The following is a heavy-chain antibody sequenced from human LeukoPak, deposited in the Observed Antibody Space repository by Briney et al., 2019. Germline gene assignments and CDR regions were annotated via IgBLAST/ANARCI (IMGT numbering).Heavy chain of an antibody. CDR1: GGSISSSNW. V-gene: IGHV4-4*02. CDR2: IYHSGST. Sequence: NPSGTLSLTCAVSGGSISSSNWWSWVRQPPGKGLEWIGEIYHSGSTNYNPSLKSRVTISVDTSKNQFSLKLSSVTAADTAVYYCAIRGIVATITVEGHYWGQGTLVTVSS. D-gene: IGHD5-12*01. CDR3: AIRGIVATITVEGHY. J-gene: IGHJ4*02.